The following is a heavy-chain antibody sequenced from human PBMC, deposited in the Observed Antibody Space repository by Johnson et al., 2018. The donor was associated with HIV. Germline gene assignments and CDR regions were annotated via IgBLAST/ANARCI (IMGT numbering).Heavy chain of an antibody. CDR1: GFTFSNAW. Sequence: VQLVESGGGVVQPGGSLRLSCAASGFTFSNAWMSWVRQAPGKGLEWVSVIYSGGSTYYADSVKGRFTISRDNSKNSLYLQMNSLRAEDTAVYYCAKVTGYSSGWFLDAFDIWGQGTMVTVSS. CDR3: AKVTGYSSGWFLDAFDI. D-gene: IGHD6-19*01. J-gene: IGHJ3*02. V-gene: IGHV3-66*01. CDR2: IYSGGST.